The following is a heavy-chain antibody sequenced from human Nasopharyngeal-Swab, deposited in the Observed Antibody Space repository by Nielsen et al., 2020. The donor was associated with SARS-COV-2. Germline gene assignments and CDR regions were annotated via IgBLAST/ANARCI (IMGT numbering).Heavy chain of an antibody. CDR2: IYPGDSDT. D-gene: IGHD3-16*02. CDR3: ARVITFGGVIVSYFDY. V-gene: IGHV5-51*01. Sequence: VRQMPGKGLEWMGIIYPGDSDTRYGPSFQGQVTISADKSISTAYLQWSSLKASDTAMYYCARVITFGGVIVSYFDYWGQGTLVTVSS. J-gene: IGHJ4*02.